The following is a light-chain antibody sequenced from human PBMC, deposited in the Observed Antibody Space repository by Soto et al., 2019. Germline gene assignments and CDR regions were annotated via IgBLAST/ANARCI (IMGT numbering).Light chain of an antibody. CDR3: QQYNNYPWT. CDR1: QSISRW. Sequence: DIQMTQSPSSLSASVGDSVAIXXQASQSISRWLAWYQQKPGKAPKVXIYDASTLESGGPSRFSGSGSGAEFTLTTSSLQPDDFGSYYCQQYNNYPWTFGQGTKVDIK. J-gene: IGKJ1*01. CDR2: DAS. V-gene: IGKV1-5*01.